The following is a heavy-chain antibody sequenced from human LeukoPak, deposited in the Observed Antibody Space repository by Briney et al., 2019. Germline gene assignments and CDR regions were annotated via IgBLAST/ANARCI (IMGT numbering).Heavy chain of an antibody. D-gene: IGHD6-13*01. CDR3: ARDWGGSSWYTGDY. J-gene: IGHJ4*02. CDR1: GYTFTSYY. V-gene: IGHV1-46*01. CDR2: INPSGGTT. Sequence: ASVKVSCKASGYTFTSYYMHWVRQAPGQGLEWMGIINPSGGTTIPAQKFRGRLTMTRDTSTSTVHMELSSLRYEDTAMYYCARDWGGSSWYTGDYWGQGTLVTVSS.